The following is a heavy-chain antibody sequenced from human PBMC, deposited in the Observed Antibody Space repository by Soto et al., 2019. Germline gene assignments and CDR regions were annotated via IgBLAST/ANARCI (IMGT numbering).Heavy chain of an antibody. Sequence: QVQLQESGPGLVKPSGTLSLTCAVSGGSISSSNWWSWVRQPPGKGLEWIGEMYHSGSTNHTPSPTSLAPKPVDKSKVPSPLKLRSVAAADRAVYYCARAHRSGGSCYSVQHSFAPWGQGTLVTASS. J-gene: IGHJ5*02. CDR3: ARAHRSGGSCYSVQHSFAP. CDR2: MYHSGST. V-gene: IGHV4-4*02. D-gene: IGHD2-15*01. CDR1: GGSISSSNW.